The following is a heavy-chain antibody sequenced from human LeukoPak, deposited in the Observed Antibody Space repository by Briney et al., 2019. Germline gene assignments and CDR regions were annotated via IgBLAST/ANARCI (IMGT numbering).Heavy chain of an antibody. D-gene: IGHD2-8*01. J-gene: IGHJ4*02. CDR1: GFTFSTYG. CDR3: AREKYCTITDCLHGRFYFNC. Sequence: GGSLRLSCAASGFTFSTYGMHWVRQAPGKGLEWVAVISYDGSNKHYADSVKGRFTISRDNSKNTLFLQMDSLRAEDTAVYYCAREKYCTITDCLHGRFYFNCWGQGTLVTVSS. V-gene: IGHV3-30*03. CDR2: ISYDGSNK.